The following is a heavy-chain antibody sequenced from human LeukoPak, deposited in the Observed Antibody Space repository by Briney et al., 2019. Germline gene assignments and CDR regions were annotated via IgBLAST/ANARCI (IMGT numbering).Heavy chain of an antibody. V-gene: IGHV3-30*03. CDR3: ARDRSSSWSFDY. CDR2: ISHDGSNK. J-gene: IGHJ4*02. CDR1: GFTFSSYG. Sequence: PGGSLRLSCAASGFTFSSYGMHWVRQAPGKGLEWVAVISHDGSNKFYADSVKGRFTISGDNSKNTLHLQMNSLRGEDTAVYYCARDRSSSWSFDYWGQGTLVTVSS. D-gene: IGHD6-13*01.